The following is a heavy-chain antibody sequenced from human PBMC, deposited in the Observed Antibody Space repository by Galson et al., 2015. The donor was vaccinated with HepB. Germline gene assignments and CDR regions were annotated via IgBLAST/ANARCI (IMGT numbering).Heavy chain of an antibody. J-gene: IGHJ5*02. Sequence: SVKVSCKASGGTFSSYAISWVRQAPGQGLEWMGGIIPIFGTANYAQKFQGRVTITADESTSTAYMELSSLRSEDTAVYYCARDHRSTQYQLPGYWFDPWGQGTLVTVSS. V-gene: IGHV1-69*13. CDR2: IIPIFGTA. D-gene: IGHD2-2*01. CDR3: ARDHRSTQYQLPGYWFDP. CDR1: GGTFSSYA.